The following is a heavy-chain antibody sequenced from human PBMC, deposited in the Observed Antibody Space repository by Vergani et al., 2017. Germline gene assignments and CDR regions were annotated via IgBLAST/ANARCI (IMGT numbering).Heavy chain of an antibody. CDR3: AKGCWNYWFDP. CDR1: GFSFTTYA. J-gene: IGHJ5*02. V-gene: IGHV3-23*01. CDR2: INTNGDYT. D-gene: IGHD1-1*01. Sequence: EVQLLESGGDLVQPGGSLRLSCAASGFSFTTYAMSWVRQAPGKGLEWVSTINTNGDYTRYADSVKGRFTISRDNSKSTLYLQMNRLRAKETALYYCAKGCWNYWFDPWGQGTLGSVS.